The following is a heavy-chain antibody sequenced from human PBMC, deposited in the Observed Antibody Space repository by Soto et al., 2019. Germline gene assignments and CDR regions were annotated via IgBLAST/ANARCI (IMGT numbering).Heavy chain of an antibody. CDR2: IYYSGST. D-gene: IGHD6-19*01. V-gene: IGHV4-39*01. Sequence: SETLSLTCTVSGGSISSSSYYWGWIRQPPGKGLEWIGSIYYSGSTYYNPSLKSRVTISVDTSKNQFSLKLSSVTAADTAVYYCARQPRDQSVAGTRYWGQGTLVTVSS. J-gene: IGHJ4*02. CDR1: GGSISSSSYY. CDR3: ARQPRDQSVAGTRY.